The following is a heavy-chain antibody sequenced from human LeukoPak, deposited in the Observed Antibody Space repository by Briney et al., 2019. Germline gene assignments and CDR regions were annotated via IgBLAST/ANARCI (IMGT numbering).Heavy chain of an antibody. CDR1: GGTFSSYA. D-gene: IGHD3-22*01. Sequence: ASVKVSCKASGGTFSSYAISWVRQAPGQGLEWMGWISAYNGNTNYAQKLQGRVTMTTDTSTSTAYMELRSLRSDDTAVYYCARVGRYYYDSSGYVDYWGQGTLVTVSS. CDR2: ISAYNGNT. V-gene: IGHV1-18*01. CDR3: ARVGRYYYDSSGYVDY. J-gene: IGHJ4*02.